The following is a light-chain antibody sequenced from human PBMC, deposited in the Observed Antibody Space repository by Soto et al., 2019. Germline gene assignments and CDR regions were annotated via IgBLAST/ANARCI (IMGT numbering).Light chain of an antibody. J-gene: IGKJ4*01. CDR1: QSVSGY. CDR2: DAS. Sequence: EIVLTQSPATLSLSPGNRATLSCRASQSVSGYLAWYQQKPGQAPRLLIYDASNRATGIPARFSGSGSGTDFTLTTTSLATEDFAVYYCQQRSNWPSTFGGGTKVEI. CDR3: QQRSNWPST. V-gene: IGKV3-11*01.